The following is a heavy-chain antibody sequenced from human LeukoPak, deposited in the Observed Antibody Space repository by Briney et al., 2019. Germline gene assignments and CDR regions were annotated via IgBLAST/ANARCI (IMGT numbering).Heavy chain of an antibody. V-gene: IGHV1-8*01. CDR1: GYTFTSYD. Sequence: ASVKVSCKASGYTFTSYDINWVRQATGQGLEWMGWMNPNSGNTGYALKFQGRVTMTRNTSISTAYMELSSLRSEDTAVYYCARGSQLWFYYYYYYMDVWGKGTTVTVSS. J-gene: IGHJ6*03. D-gene: IGHD5-18*01. CDR3: ARGSQLWFYYYYYYMDV. CDR2: MNPNSGNT.